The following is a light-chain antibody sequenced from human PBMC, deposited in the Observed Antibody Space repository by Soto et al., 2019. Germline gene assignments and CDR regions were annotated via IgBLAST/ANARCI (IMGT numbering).Light chain of an antibody. V-gene: IGKV1-6*01. J-gene: IGKJ1*01. CDR1: QGIRND. CDR3: LQDYNYPWT. Sequence: AIQMTQSPSSLSASVGGRVTITCRARQGIRNDLGWYQQKPGKAPKLLIYAASSLQSGVPSRFGGSGSGTDFTLTISSLQPEDLATYDCLQDYNYPWTFGQGTKVEIK. CDR2: AAS.